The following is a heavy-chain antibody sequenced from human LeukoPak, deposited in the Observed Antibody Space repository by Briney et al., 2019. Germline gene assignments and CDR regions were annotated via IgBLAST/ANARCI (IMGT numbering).Heavy chain of an antibody. CDR1: GFTFSSYG. CDR3: ARQMDGYNIDY. Sequence: GGSLRLSCAASGFTFSSYGMHWVRQAPGKGLEWVAVIWYDGSNKYYADSVKGRFTISRDNSKSTLYLQMNSLRAEDTAVYYCARQMDGYNIDYWGQGTLVTVSS. CDR2: IWYDGSNK. D-gene: IGHD5-12*01. V-gene: IGHV3-33*01. J-gene: IGHJ4*02.